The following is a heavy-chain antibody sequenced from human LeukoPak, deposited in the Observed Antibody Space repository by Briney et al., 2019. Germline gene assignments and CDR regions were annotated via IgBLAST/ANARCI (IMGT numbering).Heavy chain of an antibody. CDR2: IYSGDRGGST. Sequence: PGGSLRLSCAASGFTVSSSYMSWVRQAPGKGLEWVSVIYSGDRGGSTYYADSVKGRFTISRDNSKNTLYLQMNSLRAEDTAVYYCARDQGYMDVWGKGTTVTVSS. CDR3: ARDQGYMDV. V-gene: IGHV3-53*01. J-gene: IGHJ6*03. CDR1: GFTVSSSY.